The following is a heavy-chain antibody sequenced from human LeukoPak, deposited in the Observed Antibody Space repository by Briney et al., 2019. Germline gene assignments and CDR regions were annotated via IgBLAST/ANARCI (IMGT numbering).Heavy chain of an antibody. D-gene: IGHD4-17*01. CDR2: IYYSGST. CDR3: AREPTVTVYDYYYGMDV. J-gene: IGHJ6*02. Sequence: SETLSLTCTVSGGSISSGGYYWSWIRQHPGKGLEWIGYIYYSGSTYYNPSLKSRVTISVDTSKNQFSLKLSSVTAADTAVYYCAREPTVTVYDYYYGMDVWAKGPRSPSP. CDR1: GGSISSGGYY. V-gene: IGHV4-31*03.